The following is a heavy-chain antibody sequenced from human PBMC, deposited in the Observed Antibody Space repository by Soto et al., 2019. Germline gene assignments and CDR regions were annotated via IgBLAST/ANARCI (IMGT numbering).Heavy chain of an antibody. CDR3: ARGVGASPPRY. J-gene: IGHJ4*02. Sequence: PSETLSLTCTISGASIRVYYWSWIRQPPGQGLEWIGYIYDTGRPYYNPSLKSRVIISADTSKNQISLNPTSATAADTAVYYCARGVGASPPRYWGRGTLVTVSS. D-gene: IGHD1-26*01. V-gene: IGHV4-59*01. CDR2: IYDTGRP. CDR1: GASIRVYY.